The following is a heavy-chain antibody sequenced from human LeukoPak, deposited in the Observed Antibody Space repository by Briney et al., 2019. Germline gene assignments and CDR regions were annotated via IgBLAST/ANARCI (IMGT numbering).Heavy chain of an antibody. CDR3: ARGTNDILNGYYY. CDR2: ISGDGSST. D-gene: IGHD3-9*01. CDR1: GFTFSSYW. J-gene: IGHJ4*02. Sequence: GGSLRLSCAASGFTFSSYWMHWVRQAPGKGLVWVSRISGDGSSTFYADSVKGRFTISRDNSKNTLYLQMNSLRVEDTAVYYCARGTNDILNGYYYWGQGTLVTVSS. V-gene: IGHV3-74*01.